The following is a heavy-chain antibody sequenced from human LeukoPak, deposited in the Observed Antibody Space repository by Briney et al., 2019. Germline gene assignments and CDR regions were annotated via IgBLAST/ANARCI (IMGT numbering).Heavy chain of an antibody. D-gene: IGHD2/OR15-2a*01. J-gene: IGHJ5*01. CDR3: ARGYQSTTYGHFDS. Sequence: KPSETLSLTCSVSGQSITSFRWSWIRQSAAKGLEWMGRIDEDGSPTYNPSLSGRVSVSADTSNNQVSLKLKFVTAADTAVYFCARGYQSTTYGHFDSWGRGIQVTVSS. CDR1: GQSITSFR. CDR2: IDEDGSP. V-gene: IGHV4-4*07.